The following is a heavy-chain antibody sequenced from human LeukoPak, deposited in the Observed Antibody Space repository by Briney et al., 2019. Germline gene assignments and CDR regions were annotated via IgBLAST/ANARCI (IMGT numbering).Heavy chain of an antibody. V-gene: IGHV3-7*01. CDR2: VKQDGSEK. CDR1: GFTFRSYW. J-gene: IGHJ4*02. CDR3: ATEKFCTSNTCLYHFQF. Sequence: PGGSLRLSCAASGFTFRSYWMTWVRQAHGEGMEWVANVKQDGSEKNYMDSVEGRFTTYTDTAKNSMYLQINSCRTKDTSIYYCATEKFCTSNTCLYHFQFWGQGTLVTVSS. D-gene: IGHD2/OR15-2a*01.